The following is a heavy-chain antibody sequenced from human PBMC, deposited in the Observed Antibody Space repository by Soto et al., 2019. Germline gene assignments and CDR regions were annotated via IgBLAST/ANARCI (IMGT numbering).Heavy chain of an antibody. J-gene: IGHJ5*02. CDR2: LYYSGNT. D-gene: IGHD2-15*01. Sequence: QLQLQESGPGLVKPSDTLSLTCTVSGGSISSFNYFWGWIRQPPGKGLEWIGSLYYSGNTYYNPSLQSRVTISVATSKKQCTLTLRSVTAADTAVYYCARGGGSTFNWFDPWGQGTLVTVSP. V-gene: IGHV4-39*01. CDR3: ARGGGSTFNWFDP. CDR1: GGSISSFNYF.